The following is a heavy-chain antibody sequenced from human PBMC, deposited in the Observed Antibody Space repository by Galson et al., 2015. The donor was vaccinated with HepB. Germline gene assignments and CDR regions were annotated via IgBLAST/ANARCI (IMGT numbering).Heavy chain of an antibody. CDR1: GFTFSSYS. Sequence: SLRLSCAASGFTFSSYSMNWVRQAPGKGLEWVSYISSSSSTIYYADSVKGRFTISRDNAKNSLYLQMNSLRAEDTAVYYCARDRGYTFDYWGQGTLVTVSS. CDR3: ARDRGYTFDY. CDR2: ISSSSSTI. V-gene: IGHV3-48*01. J-gene: IGHJ4*02. D-gene: IGHD6-25*01.